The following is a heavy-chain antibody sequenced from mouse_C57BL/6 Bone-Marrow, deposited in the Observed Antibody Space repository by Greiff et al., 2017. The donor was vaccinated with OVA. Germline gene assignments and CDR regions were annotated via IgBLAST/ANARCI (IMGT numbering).Heavy chain of an antibody. CDR3: ARRDGYDYTWFAY. V-gene: IGHV1-22*01. J-gene: IGHJ3*01. CDR1: GYTFTDYN. Sequence: EVQLQQSGPELVKPGASVKMSCKASGYTFTDYNMHWVKQSHGKSLEWIGYINPNNGGTSYNQRFKGKATLTVNKSSSTAYMELRSLTSEDSAVYYCARRDGYDYTWFAYWGQGTLVTVSA. CDR2: INPNNGGT. D-gene: IGHD2-4*01.